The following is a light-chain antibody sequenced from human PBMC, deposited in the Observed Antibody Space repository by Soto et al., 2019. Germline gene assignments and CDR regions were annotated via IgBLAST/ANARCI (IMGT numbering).Light chain of an antibody. CDR2: LEGSGSY. J-gene: IGLJ3*02. Sequence: QSVLTQSSSASASLGSSVKLTCTLSSGHSSYIIAWHQQQPRKAPRYLMKLEGSGSYNKGSGVPDRFSGSSSGADRYLTISNLPFEDEADYYCETWDSNTRVFGGGTKLTVL. CDR1: SGHSSYI. V-gene: IGLV4-60*02. CDR3: ETWDSNTRV.